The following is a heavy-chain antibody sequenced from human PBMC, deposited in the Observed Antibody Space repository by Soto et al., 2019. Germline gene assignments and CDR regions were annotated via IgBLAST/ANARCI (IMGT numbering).Heavy chain of an antibody. CDR2: IYYSGTT. V-gene: IGHV4-61*01. J-gene: IGHJ4*02. CDR1: GGSVSDKTYY. Sequence: SETLSLTCSGSGGSVSDKTYYWSWIRQYPGKGLEWIGYIYYSGTTNYNPSLKSRVTISVDTSKNQFSLRLDSVTAADTALYYCARTTAVPNTLRSRYYFDYWGQGTLVTVSS. D-gene: IGHD4-17*01. CDR3: ARTTAVPNTLRSRYYFDY.